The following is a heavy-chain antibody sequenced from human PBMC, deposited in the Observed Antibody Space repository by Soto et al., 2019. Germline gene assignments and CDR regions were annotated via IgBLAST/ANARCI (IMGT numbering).Heavy chain of an antibody. CDR1: GASISSSDYY. V-gene: IGHV4-39*01. Sequence: QVQLQESGPGLVKPSETLSLTCTVSGASISSSDYYWAWLRQPPGKGPEWIGSIYYTGSTYFTPSLKSRVSISADTSKNQFSLKLTAVTAADTAVYHCVSGGRWETPQDYWGQGTLVTVSS. CDR2: IYYTGST. D-gene: IGHD1-26*01. J-gene: IGHJ4*02. CDR3: VSGGRWETPQDY.